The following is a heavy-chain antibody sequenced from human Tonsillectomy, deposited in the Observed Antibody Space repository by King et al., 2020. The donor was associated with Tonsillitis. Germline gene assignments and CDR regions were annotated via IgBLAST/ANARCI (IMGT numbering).Heavy chain of an antibody. CDR3: AKHFSSSSWLFFDN. CDR1: GFTFSSYA. V-gene: IGHV3-23*04. J-gene: IGHJ4*02. D-gene: IGHD6-6*01. Sequence: VQLVESGGGLVQPGGSLRLSCAASGFTFSSYAMSWVRQAPGKGLEWVSGFSCSGGDIYYANSVRGRLTISRDNSKNTVYLQMNSLRAEDTAVYYCAKHFSSSSWLFFDNWGQGNLVTVSS. CDR2: FSCSGGDI.